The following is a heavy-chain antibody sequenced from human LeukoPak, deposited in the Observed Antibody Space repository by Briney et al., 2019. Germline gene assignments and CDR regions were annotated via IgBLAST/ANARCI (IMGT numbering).Heavy chain of an antibody. CDR2: IHGDGST. Sequence: GGSLRLSCAASGFTVSSRYMCWVRQAPGKGLEWVSVIHGDGSTYYADSVRGRFTISRDNSKNTLYLQMNSLRAEDTAVYYCARGESSDCTCIDYWGQGTLVSVSS. D-gene: IGHD2-21*02. CDR3: ARGESSDCTCIDY. CDR1: GFTVSSRY. V-gene: IGHV3-53*01. J-gene: IGHJ4*02.